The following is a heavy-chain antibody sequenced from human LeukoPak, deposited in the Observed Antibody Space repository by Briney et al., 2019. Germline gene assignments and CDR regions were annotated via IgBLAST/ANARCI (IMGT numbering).Heavy chain of an antibody. Sequence: ASVKVSCKASGYTFTSYGISWVRQAPGQGLEWMGWISAYNGNTKYTQKLQGRVTMTTDTSTSIAYMELMSLRSDDTAVYYCARDRLSPGPDGSWFDPWGQGTLVTVSS. J-gene: IGHJ5*02. CDR3: ARDRLSPGPDGSWFDP. CDR1: GYTFTSYG. CDR2: ISAYNGNT. V-gene: IGHV1-18*01. D-gene: IGHD1-14*01.